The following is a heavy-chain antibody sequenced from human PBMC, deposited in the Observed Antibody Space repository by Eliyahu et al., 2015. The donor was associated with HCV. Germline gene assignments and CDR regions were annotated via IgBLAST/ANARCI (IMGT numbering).Heavy chain of an antibody. CDR3: ASGGGGIAVAGTGGWFDP. D-gene: IGHD6-19*01. CDR2: XHYSGXT. J-gene: IGHJ5*02. V-gene: IGHV4-59*01. Sequence: QVQLQESGPGLVKPSETLSXTCTVSGGSIXTYYWGWIRPPPGKGLEGIGYXHYSGXTNXNPSLKSRVTISVDTSKNQFSLNLTSVTAADTAVYYCASGGGGIAVAGTGGWFDPWGQGTLVTVSS. CDR1: GGSIXTYY.